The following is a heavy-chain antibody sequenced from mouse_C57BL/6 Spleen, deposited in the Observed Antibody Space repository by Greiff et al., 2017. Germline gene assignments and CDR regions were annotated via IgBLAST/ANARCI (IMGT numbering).Heavy chain of an antibody. Sequence: QVQLQQPGPELVRPGSSVKLSCKASGYTFTNYWMDWVKQRPGQGLEWIGNIYPYDSGPPYNQKFKDKATLTVDKSSSTAYMPLSSLTSEDSAVYYCARDYGSSSCYAMDYWGQGTSVTVSS. D-gene: IGHD1-1*01. J-gene: IGHJ4*01. CDR2: IYPYDSGP. CDR3: ARDYGSSSCYAMDY. V-gene: IGHV1-61*01. CDR1: GYTFTNYW.